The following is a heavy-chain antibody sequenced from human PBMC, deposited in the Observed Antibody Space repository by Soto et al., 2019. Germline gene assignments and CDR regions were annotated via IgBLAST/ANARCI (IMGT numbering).Heavy chain of an antibody. J-gene: IGHJ6*02. CDR2: IYPGDSDT. D-gene: IGHD5-18*01. Sequence: PGESLKISCKGSGYNFANSWIGWVRQMPGKGLEWMGIIYPGDSDTRYSPSFQGQVTISADKSISTAYLQWSSLKASDTAMYYCASHRYGSSYHYYYGMDVWGQGTTVTVSS. CDR3: ASHRYGSSYHYYYGMDV. V-gene: IGHV5-51*01. CDR1: GYNFANSW.